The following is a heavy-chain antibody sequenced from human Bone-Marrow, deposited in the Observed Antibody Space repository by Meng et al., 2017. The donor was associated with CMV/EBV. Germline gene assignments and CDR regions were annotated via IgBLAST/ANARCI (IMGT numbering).Heavy chain of an antibody. V-gene: IGHV1-18*01. Sequence: ASVKVAGKASGYTFTSYGISWVRQAPGQGLEWMGWISAYNGNTNYAQKLQGRVTMTTDTSTSTAYMELRSLRSDATAVYYCASRDGYNDPLDYWAQGTLVTVSS. CDR3: ASRDGYNDPLDY. CDR1: GYTFTSYG. J-gene: IGHJ4*02. D-gene: IGHD5-24*01. CDR2: ISAYNGNT.